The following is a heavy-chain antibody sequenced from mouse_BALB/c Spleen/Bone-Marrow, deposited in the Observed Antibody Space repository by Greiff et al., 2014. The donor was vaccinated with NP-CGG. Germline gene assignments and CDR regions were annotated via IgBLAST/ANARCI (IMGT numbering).Heavy chain of an antibody. CDR3: NYYGNTFDY. Sequence: VHLVESDAELVKPGASVKISCKASGYTFTDHAIHWVKQKPEQGLEWIGYISPGTGSIKYNEKFKDKVTLTADKSSSTAYMQLNSLISEDSTVYFCNYYGNTFDYWGQGTTLTVSS. CDR1: GYTFTDHA. D-gene: IGHD1-1*01. CDR2: ISPGTGSI. J-gene: IGHJ2*01. V-gene: IGHV1S53*02.